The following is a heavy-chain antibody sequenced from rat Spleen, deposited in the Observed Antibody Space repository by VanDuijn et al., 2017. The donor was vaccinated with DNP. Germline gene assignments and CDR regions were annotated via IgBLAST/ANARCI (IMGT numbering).Heavy chain of an antibody. Sequence: EVQLVESGGVLVQPGRSLKLFCAASGFTFSDYYMAWIRQAPTKGLEWVAYIRYDGGTTKYGDSVKGRFTISRNNAKNTLYLQMTSLRSEDMATYYCARWNSGHFDYWGQGVMVPVSS. CDR2: IRYDGGTT. CDR3: ARWNSGHFDY. V-gene: IGHV5-22*01. J-gene: IGHJ2*01. CDR1: GFTFSDYY. D-gene: IGHD4-3*01.